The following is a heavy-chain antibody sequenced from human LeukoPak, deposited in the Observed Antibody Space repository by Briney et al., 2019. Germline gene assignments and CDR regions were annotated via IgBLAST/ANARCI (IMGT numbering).Heavy chain of an antibody. Sequence: SETLSLTCTVSGGSISSYYWSWIRKPPGKGLEWIGYIYYSGSTNYNPSLKSRVTISVDTSKNQFSLKLSSVTAADTAVYYCARQPSVVPPYYYFDYWGQGTLVTVSS. J-gene: IGHJ4*02. V-gene: IGHV4-59*08. CDR3: ARQPSVVPPYYYFDY. CDR2: IYYSGST. D-gene: IGHD2-2*01. CDR1: GGSISSYY.